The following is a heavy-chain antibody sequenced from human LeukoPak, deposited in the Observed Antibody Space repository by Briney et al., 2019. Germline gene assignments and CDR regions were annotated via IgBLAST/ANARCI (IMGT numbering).Heavy chain of an antibody. J-gene: IGHJ4*02. CDR1: GYTFTGYY. D-gene: IGHD3-3*01. V-gene: IGHV1-2*02. CDR3: ARGPEWLLWYFDY. Sequence: GASLKVSCTASGYTFTGYYMHWVRQAPGQGLEWMGWINPNSGGTNYAQKFQGRVTMTRDTSISTAYMELSRLRSDDTAVYYSARGPEWLLWYFDYWGQGTLVTVSS. CDR2: INPNSGGT.